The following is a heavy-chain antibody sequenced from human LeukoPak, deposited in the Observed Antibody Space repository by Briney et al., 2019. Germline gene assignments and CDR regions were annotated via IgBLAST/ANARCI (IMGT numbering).Heavy chain of an antibody. V-gene: IGHV4-39*07. CDR3: ARDSIGRGIVVVVAATPRNYFDY. Sequence: SETLSLTCTVSGGSISSSSYYWGWIRQPPGKGLEWIGSIYYSGSTYYNPSLKSRVTISVDTSKNQFSLKLSSVTAADTAVYYRARDSIGRGIVVVVAATPRNYFDYWGQGTLVTVSS. CDR2: IYYSGST. CDR1: GGSISSSSYY. J-gene: IGHJ4*02. D-gene: IGHD2-15*01.